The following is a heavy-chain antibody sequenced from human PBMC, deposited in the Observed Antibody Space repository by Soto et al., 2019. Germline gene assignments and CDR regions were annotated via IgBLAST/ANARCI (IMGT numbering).Heavy chain of an antibody. Sequence: QVQLVQSGAEVKKPGASVKVSCKASGYTFTRYAISWVRQAPGQGLEWMGWISAYNGHTNYAQKLQGRVTMTTDTSTTTADMELRSLRSDDTAGYYCARDQDGDYEGHWGQGTLVTVSS. J-gene: IGHJ4*02. CDR1: GYTFTRYA. CDR2: ISAYNGHT. V-gene: IGHV1-18*01. CDR3: ARDQDGDYEGH. D-gene: IGHD4-17*01.